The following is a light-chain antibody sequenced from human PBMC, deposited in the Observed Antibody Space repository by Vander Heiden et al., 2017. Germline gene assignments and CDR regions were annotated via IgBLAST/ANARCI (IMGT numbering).Light chain of an antibody. CDR3: QQFDGSSFT. CDR1: QSIRSNH. Sequence: EIVLTQSPGTLSLSPGESATLSCRASQSIRSNHLAWYQQKPGQAPRRLIYDASRRATGGPDRFSGRGSGTDFTLTIRSLEPENVAVFYCQQFDGSSFTFGQGTKLQIK. J-gene: IGKJ2*01. V-gene: IGKV3-20*01. CDR2: DAS.